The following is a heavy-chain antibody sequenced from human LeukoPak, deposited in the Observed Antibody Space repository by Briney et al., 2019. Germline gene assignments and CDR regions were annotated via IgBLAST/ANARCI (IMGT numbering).Heavy chain of an antibody. CDR2: IYTSGST. CDR1: GGSIRSSSYY. J-gene: IGHJ5*02. V-gene: IGHV4-61*02. Sequence: MASETLSLTCTVSGGSIRSSSYYWSWIRQPAGKGLEWIGRIYTSGSTNYNPSLKSRVTISVDTSKNQFSLKLSSVTAADTAVYYCARVPDYDFWSGPQNWFDPWGQGTLVTVSS. D-gene: IGHD3-3*01. CDR3: ARVPDYDFWSGPQNWFDP.